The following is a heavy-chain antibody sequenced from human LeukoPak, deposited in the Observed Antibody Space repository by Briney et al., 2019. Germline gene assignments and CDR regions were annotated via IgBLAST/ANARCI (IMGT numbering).Heavy chain of an antibody. CDR3: ARHRDYYDT. J-gene: IGHJ4*01. Sequence: SETLSLTCTVSGSSINNNFWTWIRQPPGEGLEWIGHIYSTGSANYNPSLKSRVLISGDTSKNQISLKLTSVTAADTAVYFCARHRDYYDTWGHGTLVTVSS. D-gene: IGHD3-22*01. CDR1: GSSINNNF. V-gene: IGHV4-59*08. CDR2: IYSTGSA.